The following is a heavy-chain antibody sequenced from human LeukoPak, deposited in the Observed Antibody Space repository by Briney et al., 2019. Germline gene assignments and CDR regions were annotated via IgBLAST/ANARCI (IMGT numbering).Heavy chain of an antibody. CDR3: ARGWDIVLMVYAIQDYYYYMDV. D-gene: IGHD2-8*01. Sequence: GGSLRLSCAASGFTFSSYGMHWVRQAPGKGLEWVAFIRYDGSNKYYADSVKGRFTISRDNSKNTLYLQMNSLRAEDTAVYYCARGWDIVLMVYAIQDYYYYMDVWGKGTMVTVSS. J-gene: IGHJ6*03. CDR2: IRYDGSNK. V-gene: IGHV3-30*02. CDR1: GFTFSSYG.